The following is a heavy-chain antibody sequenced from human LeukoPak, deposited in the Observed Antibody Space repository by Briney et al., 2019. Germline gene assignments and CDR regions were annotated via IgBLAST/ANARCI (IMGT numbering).Heavy chain of an antibody. CDR1: GFTFSNYA. CDR2: ISGSGLST. V-gene: IGHV3-23*01. J-gene: IGHJ4*02. Sequence: GGSLRLSCAASGFTFSNYAMTWVRQAPGKGLEWVSTISGSGLSTFYADSVKGRFTISRVDSKNSVYLQMNSLRAKDTAVYFCAKRGVVIRVILVGFHKAAYSFDSWGQGALVTVSS. CDR3: AKRGVVIRVILVGFHKAAYSFDS. D-gene: IGHD3-22*01.